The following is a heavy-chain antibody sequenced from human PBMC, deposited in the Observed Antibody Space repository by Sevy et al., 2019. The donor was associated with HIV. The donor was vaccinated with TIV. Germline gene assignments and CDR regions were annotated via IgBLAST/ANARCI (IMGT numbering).Heavy chain of an antibody. J-gene: IGHJ4*02. Sequence: SETLSLTCAVSGYSFSRDYYWGWIRQPPGKGLEWIGSIYHSGYSYYNPSLKSRVTISVDTSKNQFSLKLSTVTAADTAVYYCARAIGTQVAVLYYFDYWGQGTLVTVSS. V-gene: IGHV4-38-2*01. CDR3: ARAIGTQVAVLYYFDY. D-gene: IGHD6-19*01. CDR2: IYHSGYS. CDR1: GYSFSRDYY.